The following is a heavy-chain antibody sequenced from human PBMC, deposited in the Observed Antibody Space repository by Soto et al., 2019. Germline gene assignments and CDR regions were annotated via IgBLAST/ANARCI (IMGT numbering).Heavy chain of an antibody. CDR2: IVVGSGNT. Sequence: QMQLVQSGPEVKKPGTSVKVSCKASGFTFTSSAVQWVRQARGQRLEWIGWIVVGSGNTNYAHKFQERVTITRDMSTSTAYMELSSLRSEDTAVYYCAAEGDYGSGGLDYWGQGTLVTVSS. CDR3: AAEGDYGSGGLDY. CDR1: GFTFTSSA. V-gene: IGHV1-58*01. J-gene: IGHJ4*02. D-gene: IGHD3-10*01.